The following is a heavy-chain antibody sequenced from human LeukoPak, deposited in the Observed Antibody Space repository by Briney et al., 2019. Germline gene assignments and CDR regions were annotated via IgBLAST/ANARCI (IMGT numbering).Heavy chain of an antibody. Sequence: SVKVSCKASGFTFTSSAMQWVRQARGQRLEWIGWIVVGSGNTNYVQKFQERVTITRDMSTSTAYMELSSLRSEDTAVYYCAATPIVGATQGIAFDVWGQGTMVSVSS. V-gene: IGHV1-58*02. CDR2: IVVGSGNT. J-gene: IGHJ3*01. CDR1: GFTFTSSA. D-gene: IGHD1-26*01. CDR3: AATPIVGATQGIAFDV.